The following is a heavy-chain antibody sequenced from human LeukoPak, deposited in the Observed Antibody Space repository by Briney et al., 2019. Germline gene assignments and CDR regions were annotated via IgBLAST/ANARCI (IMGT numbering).Heavy chain of an antibody. V-gene: IGHV3-9*01. J-gene: IGHJ6*02. CDR3: ARDRGSSSYFGMDV. CDR1: GFTFDDYA. D-gene: IGHD1-26*01. CDR2: ISWNSGSI. Sequence: GGSLGLSCAASGFTFDDYAMPWVRPAPGKGLEWVSGISWNSGSIGYADSVKGRFTISRDNAKNSLYLQMNSLRAEDTALYHCARDRGSSSYFGMDVWGQGTTVTVSS.